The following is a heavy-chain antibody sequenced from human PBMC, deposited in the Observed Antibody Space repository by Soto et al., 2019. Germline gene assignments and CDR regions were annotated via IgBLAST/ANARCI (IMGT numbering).Heavy chain of an antibody. CDR3: AHWVSGYDFIDY. Sequence: QITLKESGPTPVKPTQALTLTFTCSGFSLSTSRVGVGWIRQPPGKALEWLALIYWDDDKRYSPSLKSRLTITKDTSKNQVVLTMTTMDPVDTAAYSCAHWVSGYDFIDYWGQGTLVTDSS. J-gene: IGHJ4*02. D-gene: IGHD5-12*01. CDR2: IYWDDDK. CDR1: GFSLSTSRVG. V-gene: IGHV2-5*02.